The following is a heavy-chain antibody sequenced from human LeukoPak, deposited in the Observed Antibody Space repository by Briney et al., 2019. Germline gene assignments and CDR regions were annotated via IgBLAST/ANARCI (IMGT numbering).Heavy chain of an antibody. Sequence: ASVKVSXKASGGTFSSYAISWVRQAPGQGLEWMGRIIPIFGTANYAQKFQGRVTITTDESTSTAYMELSSLRSEDTAVYYCARVAGYTSFFDYWGQGTLVTVSS. CDR2: IIPIFGTA. D-gene: IGHD6-19*01. CDR3: ARVAGYTSFFDY. CDR1: GGTFSSYA. V-gene: IGHV1-69*05. J-gene: IGHJ4*02.